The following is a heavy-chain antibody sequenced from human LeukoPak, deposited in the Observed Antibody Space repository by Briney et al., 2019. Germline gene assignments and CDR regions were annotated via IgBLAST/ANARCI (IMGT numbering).Heavy chain of an antibody. Sequence: ASVKVSCKASGYTFTSYGISWVRQAPGQGLEWMGWISAYNGNTNYAQKLQGRVTMTTDTSTSTAYMELRSLRSDDTAVYYCARGFYDFWSGYLLPGYWGQGTLVTVSS. CDR2: ISAYNGNT. J-gene: IGHJ4*02. CDR3: ARGFYDFWSGYLLPGY. V-gene: IGHV1-18*01. D-gene: IGHD3-3*01. CDR1: GYTFTSYG.